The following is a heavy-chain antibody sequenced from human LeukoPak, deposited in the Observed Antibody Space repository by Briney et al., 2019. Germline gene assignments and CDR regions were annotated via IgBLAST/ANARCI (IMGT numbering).Heavy chain of an antibody. D-gene: IGHD4-23*01. CDR1: GGTFSSYA. V-gene: IGHV1-69*04. CDR3: ARETPSRYSDY. CDR2: IIPILGIA. J-gene: IGHJ4*02. Sequence: SVKVSCKASGGTFSSYAISWVRQAPGQGLEWMGRIIPILGIANYAQKFQGRITITRNTSISTAYMELSSLRSEDTAVYYCARETPSRYSDYWGQGTLVTVSS.